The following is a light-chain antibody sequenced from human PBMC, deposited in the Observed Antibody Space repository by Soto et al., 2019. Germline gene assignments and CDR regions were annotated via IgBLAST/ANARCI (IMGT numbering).Light chain of an antibody. CDR2: DAS. V-gene: IGKV1-5*01. J-gene: IGKJ1*01. Sequence: DIQMTQSPSTLSASVGDRVTITCRASQSISSWWAWYKQKQAKDPKLLIYDASSLESGVPSRFSCRGSGTEFNLTISSLQSDDFATYYGQQYNSYWTCGKETKAEIK. CDR1: QSISSW. CDR3: QQYNSYWT.